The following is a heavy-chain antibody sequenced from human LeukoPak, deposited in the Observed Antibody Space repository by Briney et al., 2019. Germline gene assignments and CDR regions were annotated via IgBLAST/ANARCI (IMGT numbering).Heavy chain of an antibody. J-gene: IGHJ4*02. V-gene: IGHV4-59*12. Sequence: PSETLCLTCTVSGGSINSYVWSWIRQPPGKGLEWIGYIYSGGSTTYNPSLKSRITISVDTSKNQFSLKLNSLTAADTAVYYCAGERRGGYRFDFWGQGALVTVSS. D-gene: IGHD2-15*01. CDR2: IYSGGST. CDR1: GGSINSYV. CDR3: AGERRGGYRFDF.